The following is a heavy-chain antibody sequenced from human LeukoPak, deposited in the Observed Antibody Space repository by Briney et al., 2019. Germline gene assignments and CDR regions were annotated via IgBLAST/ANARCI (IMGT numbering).Heavy chain of an antibody. Sequence: GGSLRLSCAASGFTFSNYAMSWVREAPGKGVEGVSTISDRGGSTYYADSVKGRFTISRDNSKNTLYLQMNSLRAEDTAIHYCAKVPYSDYGSGRPPFMDVWGQGTTVAVSS. CDR2: ISDRGGST. J-gene: IGHJ6*02. CDR1: GFTFSNYA. V-gene: IGHV3-23*01. D-gene: IGHD3-10*01. CDR3: AKVPYSDYGSGRPPFMDV.